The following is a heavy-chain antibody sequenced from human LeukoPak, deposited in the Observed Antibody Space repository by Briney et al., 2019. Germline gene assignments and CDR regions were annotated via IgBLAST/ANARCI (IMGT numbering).Heavy chain of an antibody. V-gene: IGHV4-59*01. D-gene: IGHD6-13*01. CDR3: ARATGITAVGIYYYYYMDV. CDR1: GGSISTYY. J-gene: IGHJ6*03. CDR2: VYYTGIT. Sequence: PSETLSLTCTVPGGSISTYYWSWIRQPPGKGLEWIGYVYYTGITNYNPSLKSRVTISVDTSKNQFSLKLTSVTAADTAVYYCARATGITAVGIYYYYYMDVWGKGTTVTVSS.